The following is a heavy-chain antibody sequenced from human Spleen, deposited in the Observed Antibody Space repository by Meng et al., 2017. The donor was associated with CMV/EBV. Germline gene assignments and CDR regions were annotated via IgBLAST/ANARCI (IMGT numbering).Heavy chain of an antibody. J-gene: IGHJ6*02. CDR3: AKDLSGVPAAIWALPHYYYYYGMDV. V-gene: IGHV3-23*01. CDR1: GFTFSSYA. Sequence: GESLKISCAASGFTFSSYAMSWVRQAPGKGLEWVSAISGSGGSTYYADSVKGRFTISRDNSKNTLYLQMNSLRAEGTAVYYCAKDLSGVPAAIWALPHYYYYYGMDVWGQGTTVTVSS. D-gene: IGHD2-2*02. CDR2: ISGSGGST.